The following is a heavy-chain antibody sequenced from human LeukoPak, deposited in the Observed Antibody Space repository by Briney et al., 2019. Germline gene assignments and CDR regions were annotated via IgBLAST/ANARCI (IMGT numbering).Heavy chain of an antibody. CDR3: KLPVVVVNFDY. J-gene: IGHJ4*02. D-gene: IGHD2-15*01. Sequence: GGSLRLSCAASGFTFSSYAMSWVRQAPGKGLEWVSAISGSGGSTYYADSVKGRFTISRDNSKNTLYLQMNSLRAEDTAVYYCKLPVVVVNFDYWGQGTLVTVSS. CDR2: ISGSGGST. CDR1: GFTFSSYA. V-gene: IGHV3-23*01.